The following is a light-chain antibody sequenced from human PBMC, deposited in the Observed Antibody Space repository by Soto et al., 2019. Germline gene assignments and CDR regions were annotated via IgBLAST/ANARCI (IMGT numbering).Light chain of an antibody. CDR1: SSDVGSYNL. CDR2: EVS. CDR3: CSYAGSSTVV. Sequence: QSALTQPASVSGSPGQSITISCTGTSSDVGSYNLVSWYQQHPGKAPKLMIYEVSKRPSGVSNRFSGSKSGNTASLTISGLQAEDEADYYCCSYAGSSTVVFGGGTKLT. V-gene: IGLV2-23*02. J-gene: IGLJ2*01.